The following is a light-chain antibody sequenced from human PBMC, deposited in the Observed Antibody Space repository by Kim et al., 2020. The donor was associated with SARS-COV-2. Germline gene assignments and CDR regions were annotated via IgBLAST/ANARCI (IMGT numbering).Light chain of an antibody. CDR2: GAS. V-gene: IGKV3-15*01. Sequence: EIVMTQSPATLSVSPGERATLSCRASQSVSSNLAWYQQKPGQAPRLFIYGASTRATGIPARFSGSGSGTEFTLTISSLQSEDFAVYYCQQYNNWSRTFGQGTKVDIK. CDR1: QSVSSN. J-gene: IGKJ1*01. CDR3: QQYNNWSRT.